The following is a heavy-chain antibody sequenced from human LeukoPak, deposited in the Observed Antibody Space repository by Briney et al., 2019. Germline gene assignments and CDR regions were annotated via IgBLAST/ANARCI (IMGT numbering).Heavy chain of an antibody. Sequence: ASVKVSCKASGYTFTSYYMPWVRQAPGQGLEWMGIINPSGGSTSYAQKFQGRVTMTRDTSTSTVYMELSSLRSEDTAVYYCARDNGYSYGPRIAAAGTQFDYWGQGTLVTVSS. J-gene: IGHJ4*02. CDR2: INPSGGST. CDR3: ARDNGYSYGPRIAAAGTQFDY. V-gene: IGHV1-46*01. D-gene: IGHD6-13*01. CDR1: GYTFTSYY.